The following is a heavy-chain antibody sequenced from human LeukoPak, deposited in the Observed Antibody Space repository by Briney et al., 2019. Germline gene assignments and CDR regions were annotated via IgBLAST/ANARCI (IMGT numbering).Heavy chain of an antibody. Sequence: EASVKVSCKASGGTFSSYTISWVRQAPGQGLEWMGRIIPILGIANYAQKFQGRVTITADKSASTAYMELSSLRSEDAAVYYCARGVRQTEPVVTLRPEAFDIWGQGTMVTVSS. V-gene: IGHV1-69*02. CDR2: IIPILGIA. CDR1: GGTFSSYT. CDR3: ARGVRQTEPVVTLRPEAFDI. J-gene: IGHJ3*02. D-gene: IGHD4-23*01.